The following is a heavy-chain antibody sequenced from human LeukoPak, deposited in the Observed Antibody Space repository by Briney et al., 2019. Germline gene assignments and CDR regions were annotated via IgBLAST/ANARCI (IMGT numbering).Heavy chain of an antibody. J-gene: IGHJ4*02. CDR2: IYYSGSS. CDR3: ASFPGTSRFEY. CDR1: GGSISTYY. Sequence: KPSETLSLTCTVSGGSISTYYWSWIRQPPGKGLEWIGYIYYSGSSNYDPSLKSRVTISVDTSKNQFSLRLSSVTAADTAVYYCASFPGTSRFEYWGQGTLVTVSS. D-gene: IGHD1-26*01. V-gene: IGHV4-59*01.